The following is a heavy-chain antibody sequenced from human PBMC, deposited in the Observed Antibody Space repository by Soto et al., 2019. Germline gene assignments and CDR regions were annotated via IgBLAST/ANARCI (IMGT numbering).Heavy chain of an antibody. CDR1: GGSVSSGSYY. Sequence: SETLSLTCTVSGGSVSSGSYYWSWIRQPPGKGLEWIGYIYYSGSTNYNPSLKSRVTISVDTSKNQFSLKLSSVTAADTAVYYCARDIAAAGSYYGMDVCGQGTTVTV. D-gene: IGHD6-13*01. J-gene: IGHJ6*02. CDR3: ARDIAAAGSYYGMDV. V-gene: IGHV4-61*01. CDR2: IYYSGST.